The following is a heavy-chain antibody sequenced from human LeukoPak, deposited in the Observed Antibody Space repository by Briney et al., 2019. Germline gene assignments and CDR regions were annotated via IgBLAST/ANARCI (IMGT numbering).Heavy chain of an antibody. CDR3: ARGPPRGKYYYMDV. V-gene: IGHV3-13*01. J-gene: IGHJ6*03. CDR2: IGTASDT. D-gene: IGHD1-1*01. Sequence: GGSLRLSCAASGFTFSSFDMHWVRQPTGQGLEWVSTIGTASDTYYPGSVEGRFTLSRDNAKNSLCLQMNSLTAGDTAVYYCARGPPRGKYYYMDVWGKGTTVTVSS. CDR1: GFTFSSFD.